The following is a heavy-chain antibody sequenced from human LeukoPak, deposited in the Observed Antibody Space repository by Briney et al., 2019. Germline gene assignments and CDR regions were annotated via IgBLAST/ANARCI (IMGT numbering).Heavy chain of an antibody. CDR3: AREQDRGQQLRYFDY. J-gene: IGHJ4*02. V-gene: IGHV1-46*01. Sequence: AASVKVSCKASGYTFTSYYMHWVRQAPGQGLEWMGIINPSGGSTSYAQKFQGRVTMTRNMSTSTVYMELSSLRSEDTAVYYCAREQDRGQQLRYFDYWGQGTLVTVSS. CDR1: GYTFTSYY. CDR2: INPSGGST. D-gene: IGHD6-13*01.